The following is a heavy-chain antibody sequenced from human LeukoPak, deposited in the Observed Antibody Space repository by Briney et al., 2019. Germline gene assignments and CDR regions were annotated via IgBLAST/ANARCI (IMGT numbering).Heavy chain of an antibody. CDR2: ISYDGSNK. V-gene: IGHV3-30-3*01. Sequence: SGRSLRLSCAASGFTFSSYAMHWVRQAPGKGLEWVAVISYDGSNKYYAESVKGRFTISRDNSKSTLSLQMNSLRAEDTAVYYCARSWDNWNYGIDYWGQGTLVTVSS. J-gene: IGHJ4*02. CDR1: GFTFSSYA. CDR3: ARSWDNWNYGIDY. D-gene: IGHD1-7*01.